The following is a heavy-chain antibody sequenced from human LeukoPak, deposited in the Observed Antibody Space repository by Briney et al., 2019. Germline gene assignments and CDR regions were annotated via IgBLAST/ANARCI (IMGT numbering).Heavy chain of an antibody. D-gene: IGHD5-12*01. J-gene: IGHJ4*02. V-gene: IGHV3-21*04. CDR1: GFTSSSYT. CDR2: ISSSSSHS. Sequence: PGESLRLSCVASGFTSSSYTMNWVRQAPGKGLEWVSFISSSSSHSDYADSVKDRFTVSRDNARNSLYLQMNSLRAEDTAVSYCATTADSGYDWGQGTLVTVSS. CDR3: ATTADSGYD.